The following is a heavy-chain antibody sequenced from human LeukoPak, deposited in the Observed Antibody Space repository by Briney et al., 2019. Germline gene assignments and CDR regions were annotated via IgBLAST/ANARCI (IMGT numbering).Heavy chain of an antibody. Sequence: PGGSLRLSCAASGFTFSSYWMHWVRQAPGKGLVWVSRINSDGSTTTYADSVKGRFTISRDNAKSTLYLQMNSLRIEDTAVYYCAISRYSGTSLDYWGQGSLVTVPS. D-gene: IGHD1-26*01. CDR2: INSDGSTT. V-gene: IGHV3-74*01. J-gene: IGHJ4*02. CDR1: GFTFSSYW. CDR3: AISRYSGTSLDY.